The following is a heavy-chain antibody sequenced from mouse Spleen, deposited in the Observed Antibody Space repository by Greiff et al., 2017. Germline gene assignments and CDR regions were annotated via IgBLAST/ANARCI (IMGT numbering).Heavy chain of an antibody. CDR3: ASRNGTSAY. CDR1: GFTFSDYG. V-gene: IGHV5-17*01. CDR2: ISSGSSTI. J-gene: IGHJ3*01. D-gene: IGHD4-1*01. Sequence: EVMLVESGGGLVKPGGSLKLSCAASGFTFSDYGMHWVRQAPEKGLEWVAYISSGSSTIYYADTVKGRFTISRDNAKNTLFLQMTSLRSEDTAMYYCASRNGTSAYWGQGTLVTVSA.